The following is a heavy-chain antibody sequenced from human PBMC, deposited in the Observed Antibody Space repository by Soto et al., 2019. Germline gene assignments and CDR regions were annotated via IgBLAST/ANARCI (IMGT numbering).Heavy chain of an antibody. CDR3: ARGPIITIFGVALDY. CDR1: GGSVSRDNW. V-gene: IGHV4-4*02. D-gene: IGHD3-3*01. Sequence: ASETLSLTCGVSGGSVSRDNWWSWVRQPPGKGLEWIGEIHHSGSTNYSPSLKSRVTMSVDKSRNQFSLKLSSVTAADTAVYYCARGPIITIFGVALDYWGQGTLVTVSS. CDR2: IHHSGST. J-gene: IGHJ4*02.